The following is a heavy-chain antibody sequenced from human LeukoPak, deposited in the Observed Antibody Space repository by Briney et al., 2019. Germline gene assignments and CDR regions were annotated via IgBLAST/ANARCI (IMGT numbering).Heavy chain of an antibody. J-gene: IGHJ4*02. CDR2: INVDGSST. D-gene: IGHD6-13*01. CDR1: GFTFSTYW. V-gene: IGHV3-74*01. CDR3: ARVAAAGTKGFWDY. Sequence: GGSLRLSCSASGFTFSTYWMHWVPQAPGKGLVWVSRINVDGSSTFYADSVKGRFTISRDNAKKTLYLQMNRLRAEDTAVYFCARVAAAGTKGFWDYWGQGTLVTVSS.